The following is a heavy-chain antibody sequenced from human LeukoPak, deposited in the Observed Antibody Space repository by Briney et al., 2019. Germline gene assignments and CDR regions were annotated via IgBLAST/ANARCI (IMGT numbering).Heavy chain of an antibody. Sequence: GASVKVSCKASGYTFTSYAMHWVRQAPGQRLEWLGWMSPNSGNTGYAQKFQGRVTMTRSTALSTAYMELSSLKSDDTAVYYCTRGPPNWGYDFWGQGTLVTVSS. V-gene: IGHV1-8*02. CDR3: TRGPPNWGYDF. CDR1: GYTFTSYA. J-gene: IGHJ4*02. D-gene: IGHD3/OR15-3a*01. CDR2: MSPNSGNT.